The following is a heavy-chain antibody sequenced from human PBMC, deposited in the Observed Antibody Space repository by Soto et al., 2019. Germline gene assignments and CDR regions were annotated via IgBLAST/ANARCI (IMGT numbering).Heavy chain of an antibody. CDR1: GYSFTSYW. CDR3: ARHVTVAGTEGYYYYYGMDV. Sequence: GESLKISCKGSGYSFTSYWIGWVRQMPGKGLEWMGIIYPGDSDTRYSPSFQGQVTISADKSISTAYLQWSGLKASDTAMYYCARHVTVAGTEGYYYYYGMDVWGQGTTVTVSS. V-gene: IGHV5-51*01. D-gene: IGHD6-19*01. CDR2: IYPGDSDT. J-gene: IGHJ6*02.